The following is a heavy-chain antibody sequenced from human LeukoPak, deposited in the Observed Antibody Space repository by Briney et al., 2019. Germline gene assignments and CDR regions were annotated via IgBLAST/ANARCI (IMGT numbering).Heavy chain of an antibody. Sequence: SQTLSLTCTVSGDSISRYYWSWVRQPPGKGLEWVGYIYYSGSTNHHPSLKSRVTISVDKSKNTSYMKLSCVTAADTAVYYCARDVICTAMVWGDGLDVWGQGTTVTVSS. CDR1: GDSISRYY. J-gene: IGHJ6*02. CDR3: ARDVICTAMVWGDGLDV. D-gene: IGHD5-18*01. CDR2: IYYSGST. V-gene: IGHV4-59*01.